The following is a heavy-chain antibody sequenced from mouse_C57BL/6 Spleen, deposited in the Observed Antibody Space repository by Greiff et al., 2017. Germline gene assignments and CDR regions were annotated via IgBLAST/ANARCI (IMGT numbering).Heavy chain of an antibody. Sequence: VQLQQSGAELAKPGASVKLSCAASGYTFTSYWMHWVQQRPGQGLEWIGYISPSSGYIKSNQEFKDKATLTADKYSSTAYMHLSSLTYEDSAVYNCETFICTEVVDFDYAMDYWGQGTSVTVSS. J-gene: IGHJ4*01. D-gene: IGHD1-1*01. CDR2: ISPSSGYI. CDR3: ETFICTEVVDFDYAMDY. CDR1: GYTFTSYW. V-gene: IGHV1-7*01.